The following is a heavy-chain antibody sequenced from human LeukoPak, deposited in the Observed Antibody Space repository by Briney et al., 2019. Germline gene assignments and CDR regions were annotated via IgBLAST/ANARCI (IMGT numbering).Heavy chain of an antibody. D-gene: IGHD1-26*01. CDR3: ARAWAYDAFDI. V-gene: IGHV6-1*01. Sequence: SQTLSLTCAISGDSVSSNSVTWNWIRQSPSRGLEWLGRTYYRSTWYNDYAVSVRGRITVNPDTSKNQFSLKLSSVTAADTAVYYCARAWAYDAFDIWGQGTMVTVSS. CDR2: TYYRSTWYN. CDR1: GDSVSSNSVT. J-gene: IGHJ3*02.